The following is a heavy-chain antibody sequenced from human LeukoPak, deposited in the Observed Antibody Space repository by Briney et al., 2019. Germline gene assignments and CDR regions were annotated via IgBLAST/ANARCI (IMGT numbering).Heavy chain of an antibody. Sequence: SETLSLTCAVYGGSFSGYYWSWIRQPPGKGLEWIGEINHSGSTNYNPSLKSRVTISVDTSKNQFSLKLSSVTAADTAVYYRARSAYYYDSSGYYYWGQGTLVTVSS. CDR3: ARSAYYYDSSGYYY. CDR2: INHSGST. CDR1: GGSFSGYY. V-gene: IGHV4-34*01. D-gene: IGHD3-22*01. J-gene: IGHJ4*02.